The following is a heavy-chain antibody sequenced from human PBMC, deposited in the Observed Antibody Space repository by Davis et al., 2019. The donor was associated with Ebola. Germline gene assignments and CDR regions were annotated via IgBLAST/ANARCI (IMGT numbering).Heavy chain of an antibody. V-gene: IGHV3-7*01. CDR3: ARDRGMATITTFDY. Sequence: GESLKISCAASGFTFSSYWMSWVRQAPGKGLEWVAMIWYDGSKRNYVDSVKGRFTISRDNPKKTFYLQMNSLKAEDTAIYYCARDRGMATITTFDYWGPGTLVTVSS. D-gene: IGHD5-24*01. J-gene: IGHJ4*02. CDR2: IWYDGSKR. CDR1: GFTFSSYW.